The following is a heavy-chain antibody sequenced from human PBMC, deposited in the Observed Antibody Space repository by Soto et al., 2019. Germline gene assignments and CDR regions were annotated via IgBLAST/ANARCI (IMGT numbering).Heavy chain of an antibody. CDR1: GYTFTSYA. CDR2: INAGNGNT. J-gene: IGHJ5*01. D-gene: IGHD6-19*01. Sequence: GASVKVSCKASGYTFTSYAMHWVRQAPGQRLEWMGWINAGNGNTKYSQKFQGRVTITRDTSASTAYMELNSLKTEDTAVYYCAYTAVVGTTDFDYWGQGTLVTVSS. V-gene: IGHV1-3*01. CDR3: AYTAVVGTTDFDY.